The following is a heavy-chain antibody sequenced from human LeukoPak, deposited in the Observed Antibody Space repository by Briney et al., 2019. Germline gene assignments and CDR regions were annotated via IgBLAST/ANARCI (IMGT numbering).Heavy chain of an antibody. Sequence: SETLSLTCTVSGGSISSSSYYWGWIRQPPGKGLEWIGSIYYSGSTYYNPSLKSRVTISVDTSKNQFSLKLSSVTAADTAVYYCARAERGSFDYWGQGTLVTVSS. CDR2: IYYSGST. V-gene: IGHV4-39*01. CDR1: GGSISSSSYY. D-gene: IGHD1-1*01. CDR3: ARAERGSFDY. J-gene: IGHJ4*02.